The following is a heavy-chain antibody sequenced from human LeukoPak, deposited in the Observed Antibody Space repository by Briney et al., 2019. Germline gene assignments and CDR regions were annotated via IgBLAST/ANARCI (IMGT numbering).Heavy chain of an antibody. J-gene: IGHJ2*01. Sequence: SETLSLTCTVSGGSISSYYWSWLRQPPGKGLEWIGYIYYSGSTNYNPSLKSRVTISVDTSKNQFSLKLSSVTAADTAVYYCARDRSGFRDWYFDLWGRGTLVTVSS. CDR3: ARDRSGFRDWYFDL. D-gene: IGHD1-26*01. CDR2: IYYSGST. V-gene: IGHV4-59*01. CDR1: GGSISSYY.